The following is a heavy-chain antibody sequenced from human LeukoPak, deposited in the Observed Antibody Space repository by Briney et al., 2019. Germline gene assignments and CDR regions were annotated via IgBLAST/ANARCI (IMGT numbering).Heavy chain of an antibody. CDR3: ARGSGYSYGS. CDR1: GGSISSGGYY. Sequence: SETLSLTCTVSGGSISSGGYYWSWIRQHPGRVLEWIGYIYHSGSTYYNPSLKSRVTISVDTSKNQFSLKLSSVTAADTAVYYCARGSGYSYGSWGQGTLVTVSS. V-gene: IGHV4-31*03. D-gene: IGHD5-18*01. J-gene: IGHJ5*02. CDR2: IYHSGST.